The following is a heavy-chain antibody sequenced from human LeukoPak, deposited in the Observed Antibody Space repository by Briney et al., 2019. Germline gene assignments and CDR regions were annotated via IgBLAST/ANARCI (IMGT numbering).Heavy chain of an antibody. J-gene: IGHJ4*02. CDR1: GFTFKSYP. V-gene: IGHV3-30*07. D-gene: IGHD1-26*01. CDR2: ISFDGSNK. CDR3: ARGGSFFVY. Sequence: GGSLRLSCAASGFTFKSYPMHWIRQTPGKGPEWVAAISFDGSNKYYADSVQGRFTLSRDNSNNILYLQMNSLRAEDTAVYYCARGGSFFVYWGQGTLVTVSS.